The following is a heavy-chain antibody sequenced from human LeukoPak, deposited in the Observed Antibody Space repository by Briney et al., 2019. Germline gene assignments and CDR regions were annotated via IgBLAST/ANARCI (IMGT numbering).Heavy chain of an antibody. V-gene: IGHV4-39*01. D-gene: IGHD3-16*01. Sequence: PSETLYLTCTVSGGSISSSSYYWGWIRQPPGKGLEWIGSIYYSGSTYYNPSLKSRVTISVDTSKNQFSLKLSSVTAADTAVYYCARGGRLFDYWGQGTLVTVSS. CDR2: IYYSGST. J-gene: IGHJ4*02. CDR3: ARGGRLFDY. CDR1: GGSISSSSYY.